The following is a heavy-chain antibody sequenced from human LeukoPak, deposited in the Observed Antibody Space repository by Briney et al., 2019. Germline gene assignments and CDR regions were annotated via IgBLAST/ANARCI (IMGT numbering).Heavy chain of an antibody. CDR2: IYYSGST. Sequence: SETLSLTCTDSGGSISSYYCSWIRQPPGKGLEWIGYIYYSGSTNYNPSLKSRVTISVDTSKNQFSLKLSSVTAADTAVYYCASHHCSSTSCYPYMDVWGRGTTVTVSS. J-gene: IGHJ6*03. CDR1: GGSISSYY. V-gene: IGHV4-59*01. D-gene: IGHD2-2*01. CDR3: ASHHCSSTSCYPYMDV.